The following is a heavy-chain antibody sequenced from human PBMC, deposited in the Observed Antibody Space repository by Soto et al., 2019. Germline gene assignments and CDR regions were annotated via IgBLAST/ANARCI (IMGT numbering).Heavy chain of an antibody. Sequence: QVQLVESGGGVVQPGRSLRLSCAASGFTFSSYPMHWVRQAPGKGLEWVAVISYDGSNKYYVDSVKGRFTISRDNSKNTLYLQMYSLIPEDTTVYYCARDSATVADYYYTMDVWGQGTTVTVSS. CDR1: GFTFSSYP. D-gene: IGHD4-17*01. J-gene: IGHJ6*02. CDR3: ARDSATVADYYYTMDV. CDR2: ISYDGSNK. V-gene: IGHV3-30-3*01.